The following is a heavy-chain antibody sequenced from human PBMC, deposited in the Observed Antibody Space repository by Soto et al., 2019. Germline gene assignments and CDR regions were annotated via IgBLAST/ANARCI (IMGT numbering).Heavy chain of an antibody. CDR2: ISGSGGST. J-gene: IGHJ6*03. D-gene: IGHD3-9*01. Sequence: GGSLRLSCAASGFTFSSYAMSWVRQAPGKGLEWVSAISGSGGSTYYADSVKGRSTISRDNSKNTLYLQMNSLRAEDTAVYYCAKDASDILTGDYYCYYMDVWGKGTTVTVSS. CDR3: AKDASDILTGDYYCYYMDV. V-gene: IGHV3-23*01. CDR1: GFTFSSYA.